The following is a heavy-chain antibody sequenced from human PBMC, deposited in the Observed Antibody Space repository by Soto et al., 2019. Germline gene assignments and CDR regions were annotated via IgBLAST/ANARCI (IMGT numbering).Heavy chain of an antibody. Sequence: SETLSLTCTVSGGSISSGDYYWSWIRQPPGKGLEWIGYIYYSGSTYYNPSLKSRVTISVDTSKNQFSLKLSSVTAADTAVYYCARALSNYHYYGMDVWGQGTTVTVSS. J-gene: IGHJ6*02. V-gene: IGHV4-30-4*01. CDR1: GGSISSGDYY. CDR3: ARALSNYHYYGMDV. CDR2: IYYSGST. D-gene: IGHD6-6*01.